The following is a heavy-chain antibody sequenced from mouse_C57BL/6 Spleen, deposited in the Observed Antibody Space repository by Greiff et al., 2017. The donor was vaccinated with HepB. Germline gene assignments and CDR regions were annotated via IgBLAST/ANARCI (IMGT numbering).Heavy chain of an antibody. CDR2: INPNNGGT. D-gene: IGHD2-2*01. J-gene: IGHJ3*01. CDR1: GYTFTDYN. Sequence: EVKLVESGPELVKPGASVKIPCKASGYTFTDYNMDWVKQSHGKSLEWIGDINPNNGGTIYNQKFKGKATLTVDKSSSTAYMELRSLTSEDTAVYYCARRMVGRTWFAYWGQGTLVTVSA. CDR3: ARRMVGRTWFAY. V-gene: IGHV1-18*01.